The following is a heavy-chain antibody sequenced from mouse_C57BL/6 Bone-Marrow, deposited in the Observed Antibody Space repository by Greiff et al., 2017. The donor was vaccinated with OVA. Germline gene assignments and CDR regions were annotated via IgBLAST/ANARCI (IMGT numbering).Heavy chain of an antibody. Sequence: QVQLKQPGAELVRPGTSVKLSCKASGYTFTSYWMHWVKQRPGQGLEWIGVIDPSDSYTNYNQKFKGKATLTVDTSSSTAYMQLSSLTSEDSAVYYCADPYGSSYDYAMDYWGQGTSVTVSS. CDR3: ADPYGSSYDYAMDY. D-gene: IGHD1-1*01. CDR2: IDPSDSYT. V-gene: IGHV1-59*01. J-gene: IGHJ4*01. CDR1: GYTFTSYW.